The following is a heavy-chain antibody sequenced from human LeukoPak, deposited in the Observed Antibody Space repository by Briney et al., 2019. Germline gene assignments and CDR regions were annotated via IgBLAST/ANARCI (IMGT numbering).Heavy chain of an antibody. D-gene: IGHD2-2*01. CDR1: GYTFTSYG. V-gene: IGHV1-18*01. CDR3: ARGPYDRYTAMPYYFDY. CDR2: ISAYNGNT. Sequence: GASVKVSCKASGYTFTSYGISWVRQAPGQGLEWMGWISAYNGNTNYAQKLQGRVTMTTDTSTSTAYMELRSLRSDDTAVYYCARGPYDRYTAMPYYFDYWGQGTLVTVSS. J-gene: IGHJ4*02.